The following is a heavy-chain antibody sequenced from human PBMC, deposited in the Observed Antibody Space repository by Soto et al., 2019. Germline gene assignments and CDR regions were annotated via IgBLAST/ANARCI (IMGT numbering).Heavy chain of an antibody. CDR1: GFTFSSYG. J-gene: IGHJ4*02. Sequence: QVQLVESGGGVVQPGRSLRLSCAASGFTFSSYGMHWVRQAPGKGLEWVAVIWYDGSNKYYADSVKGRFTISRDNSKNTLYLQMNSLRAEDTAVYYCARENYRGYSYGHLIDYWGQGTLVTVSS. CDR2: IWYDGSNK. V-gene: IGHV3-33*01. D-gene: IGHD5-18*01. CDR3: ARENYRGYSYGHLIDY.